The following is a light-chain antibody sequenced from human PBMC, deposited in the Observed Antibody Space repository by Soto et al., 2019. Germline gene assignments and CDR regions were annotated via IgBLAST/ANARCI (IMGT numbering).Light chain of an antibody. CDR3: SSYTSSSTPSV. CDR1: SSDVGAYNY. CDR2: EVS. J-gene: IGLJ1*01. Sequence: QSVLTQPASVSGSPGQSITISCTGTSSDVGAYNYVSWYQQHPGKAPKPMIYEVSNRPSGVSNRFSGSKSGNTASLTISGLQAEDEADYYCSSYTSSSTPSVFGTGTKVTVL. V-gene: IGLV2-14*01.